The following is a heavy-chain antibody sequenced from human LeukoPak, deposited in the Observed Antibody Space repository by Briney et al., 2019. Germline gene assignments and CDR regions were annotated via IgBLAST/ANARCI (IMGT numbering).Heavy chain of an antibody. J-gene: IGHJ6*03. CDR3: ARDLMVRGLDYCMDV. Sequence: ASVKVSCKASGYTFTSYGISWVRQAPGQGLEWMGWISAYNGNTNYAQKLQGRVTMTTDTSTSTAYMELRSLRSGDTAVYYCARDLMVRGLDYCMDVWGKGTTVTVSS. D-gene: IGHD3-10*01. V-gene: IGHV1-18*01. CDR2: ISAYNGNT. CDR1: GYTFTSYG.